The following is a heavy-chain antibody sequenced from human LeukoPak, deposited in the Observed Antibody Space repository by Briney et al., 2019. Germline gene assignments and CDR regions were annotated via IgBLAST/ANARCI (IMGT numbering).Heavy chain of an antibody. CDR2: ISSSGSTI. V-gene: IGHV3-48*03. D-gene: IGHD1-26*01. Sequence: PGGSLRLSCAASGFTFSSYEMNWVRQAPGKGLEWVSYISSSGSTIYYADSVRGRFTISRDNAKNSLYLQMSSLRAEDTSVYYCARMYSGTHVDYWGQGTLVTVSS. CDR1: GFTFSSYE. J-gene: IGHJ4*02. CDR3: ARMYSGTHVDY.